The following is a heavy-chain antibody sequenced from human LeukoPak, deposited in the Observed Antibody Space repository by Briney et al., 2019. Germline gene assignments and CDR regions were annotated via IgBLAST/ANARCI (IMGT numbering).Heavy chain of an antibody. CDR2: INHSGTT. V-gene: IGHV4-34*01. CDR3: ARGGSYPTSNDY. J-gene: IGHJ4*02. CDR1: GGPFNGYY. D-gene: IGHD1-26*01. Sequence: SETLSLTCTIYGGPFNGYYWSWIRESPGKGLEWIGEINHSGTTNYNPSLESRVTISVDTSKNQFSLKLSSMTAADTAVYYCARGGSYPTSNDYWGQGTPVTVSS.